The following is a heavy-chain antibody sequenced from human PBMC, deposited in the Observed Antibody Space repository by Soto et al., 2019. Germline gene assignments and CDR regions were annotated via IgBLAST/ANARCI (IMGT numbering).Heavy chain of an antibody. CDR1: GGSISSGGYY. CDR2: IYYSGST. Sequence: SQTLSLTCTVSGGSISSGGYYWSWIRQHPGKGLEWIGYIYYSGSTYYNPSLKSRVTISVDTAKNQFSLKLSSVTAADTAVYYCARGRRGNTVTVGRYYMDVWGKGTTVTVSS. V-gene: IGHV4-31*03. D-gene: IGHD4-4*01. CDR3: ARGRRGNTVTVGRYYMDV. J-gene: IGHJ6*03.